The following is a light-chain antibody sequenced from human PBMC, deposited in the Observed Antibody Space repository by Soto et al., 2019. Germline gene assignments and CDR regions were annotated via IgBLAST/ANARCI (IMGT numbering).Light chain of an antibody. J-gene: IGKJ1*01. CDR2: AAS. Sequence: DIQMTQSPSSLSASVGDRVTITCRASQGISTYLNWYQQKPEKAPKLLIYAASSLQSGVPSRFSGSGSETDFPLTISSLQPEDFATYSCQQSYSITWTFGQGTTVDIK. CDR3: QQSYSITWT. V-gene: IGKV1-39*01. CDR1: QGISTY.